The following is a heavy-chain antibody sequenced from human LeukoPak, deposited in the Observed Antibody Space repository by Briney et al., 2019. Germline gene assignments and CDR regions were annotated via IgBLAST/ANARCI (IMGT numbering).Heavy chain of an antibody. CDR1: GFTFSSYG. D-gene: IGHD1-26*01. V-gene: IGHV3-33*01. J-gene: IGHJ3*02. Sequence: PGRSLRLSCAASGFTFSSYGMHWVRQAPGKGLEWVAVIWYDGSNKYYADSVKGRFTISRDNSKNTLYLQMNSLRAEDTAVYYCAREGGGSAAFDIWGQGTMVTVSS. CDR3: AREGGGSAAFDI. CDR2: IWYDGSNK.